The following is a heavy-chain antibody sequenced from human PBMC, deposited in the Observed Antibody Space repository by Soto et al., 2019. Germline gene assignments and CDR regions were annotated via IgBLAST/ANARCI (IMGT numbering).Heavy chain of an antibody. CDR2: ISGSGGRT. CDR3: ARAPGYCSGDSCYLYFDL. D-gene: IGHD2-15*01. Sequence: GGSLRLSCATSGFSFSSYAMTWVRQAPGKGLEWVSVISGSGGRTYYADSVKGRFTISRDNSKNTLYVQMNSLRADDTAVYYCARAPGYCSGDSCYLYFDLWGRGTLVTVSS. CDR1: GFSFSSYA. J-gene: IGHJ2*01. V-gene: IGHV3-23*01.